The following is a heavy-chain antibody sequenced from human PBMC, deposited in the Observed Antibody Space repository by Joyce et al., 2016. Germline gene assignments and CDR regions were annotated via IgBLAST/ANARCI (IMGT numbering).Heavy chain of an antibody. CDR1: GNSLNNNG. CDR2: INSHNGDT. V-gene: IGHV1-18*01. CDR3: ARDLALAGGEDF. J-gene: IGHJ4*02. Sequence: QVQLVQSGAEVKKPGASVRVSCRASGNSLNNNGFSWVRQAPGQGLELMGWINSHNGDTLYAQKFRGRVTMTIDTSTTTVYMDMRSLRSDDTAVYYCARDLALAGGEDFWGQGTLVTVSS. D-gene: IGHD3-3*02.